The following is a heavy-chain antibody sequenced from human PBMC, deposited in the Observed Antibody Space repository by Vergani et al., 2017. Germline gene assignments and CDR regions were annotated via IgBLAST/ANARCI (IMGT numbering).Heavy chain of an antibody. Sequence: QVSLKESGPALLKPTQTLTLTCTFSGFSLNTNLMRVSWIRQPPGKALEWLARSEWDDDKFYNTSLRNRLTISKDTSKNQVVLTVTNIQPVDTATYFCARDYRGDFFDYWGQGSLVTVTS. CDR2: SEWDDDK. CDR3: ARDYRGDFFDY. V-gene: IGHV2-70*04. J-gene: IGHJ4*01. D-gene: IGHD4-11*01. CDR1: GFSLNTNLMR.